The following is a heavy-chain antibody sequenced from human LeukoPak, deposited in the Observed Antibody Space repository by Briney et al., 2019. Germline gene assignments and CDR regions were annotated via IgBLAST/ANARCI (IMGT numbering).Heavy chain of an antibody. CDR2: INHSGST. D-gene: IGHD2-21*01. Sequence: SETLSLTCAVYGGSFSGYYWSWIRQPPGKGLEWIGEINHSGSTNYNPSLKSRVTISVDTSKNQFSLKLSSVTAADTAVYYCAGRLWWYPNYYFDYWGQGTLVTVSS. CDR1: GGSFSGYY. CDR3: AGRLWWYPNYYFDY. J-gene: IGHJ4*02. V-gene: IGHV4-34*01.